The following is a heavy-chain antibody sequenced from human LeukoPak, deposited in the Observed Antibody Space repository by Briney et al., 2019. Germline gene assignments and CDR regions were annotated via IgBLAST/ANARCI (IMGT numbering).Heavy chain of an antibody. J-gene: IGHJ6*02. Sequence: SETLSLTCAVYGGSFSGYYWSWIRQPPGKGLEWIGEINHSGSTNYNPSLKSRVTISVDTSKNQFSLKLSSVTAADTAVYYCAKGSGSYWSNGMDVWGQGTTVTVSS. CDR1: GGSFSGYY. V-gene: IGHV4-34*01. D-gene: IGHD3-10*01. CDR3: AKGSGSYWSNGMDV. CDR2: INHSGST.